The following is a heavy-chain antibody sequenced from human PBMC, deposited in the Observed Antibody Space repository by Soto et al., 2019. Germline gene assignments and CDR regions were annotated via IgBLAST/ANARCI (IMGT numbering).Heavy chain of an antibody. CDR3: ARGDSSGYYHSDY. CDR1: GGSISSYY. Sequence: SETLSLTCTVSGGSISSYYWSCIRQPPGKGLEWTGYIYYSGSTNYNPSLKSRVTISVDTSKNQFSLKLSSVTAADTAVYYCARGDSSGYYHSDYWGQGTLVTVSS. D-gene: IGHD3-22*01. J-gene: IGHJ4*02. V-gene: IGHV4-59*01. CDR2: IYYSGST.